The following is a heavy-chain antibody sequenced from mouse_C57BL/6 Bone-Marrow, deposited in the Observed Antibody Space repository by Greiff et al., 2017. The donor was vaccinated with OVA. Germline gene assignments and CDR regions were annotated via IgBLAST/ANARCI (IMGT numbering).Heavy chain of an antibody. CDR3: TRGRGLRLTY. D-gene: IGHD2-4*01. J-gene: IGHJ3*01. Sequence: VQLQQSGAELVRPGASVTLSCKASGYTFTDYEMHWVKQTPVHGLEWIGAIDPETGGTAYNQKFKGKAILTADKSSSTAYMELRSLTSEDSAVYYCTRGRGLRLTYWGQGTLVTVSA. V-gene: IGHV1-15*01. CDR2: IDPETGGT. CDR1: GYTFTDYE.